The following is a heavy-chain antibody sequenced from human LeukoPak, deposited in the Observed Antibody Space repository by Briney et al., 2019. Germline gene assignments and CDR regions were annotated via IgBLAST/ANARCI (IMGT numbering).Heavy chain of an antibody. J-gene: IGHJ4*02. D-gene: IGHD6-13*01. CDR2: IYHSGST. Sequence: PSETLSLTCAVSGYPISSGYYWGWIRQPPGKGLEWIGSIYHSGSTYYNPSLKSRVTISVDTSKNQFSLKLSSVTAADTAVYYCVLAAAGTTSDYWGQGTLVTVSS. CDR1: GYPISSGYY. CDR3: VLAAAGTTSDY. V-gene: IGHV4-38-2*01.